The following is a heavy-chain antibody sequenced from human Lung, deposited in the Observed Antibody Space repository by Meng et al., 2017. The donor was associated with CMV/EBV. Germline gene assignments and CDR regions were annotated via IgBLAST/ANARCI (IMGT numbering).Heavy chain of an antibody. CDR3: ARYYDFWSGYQVANYYFDY. V-gene: IGHV3-21*01. CDR2: ISSSSSYI. D-gene: IGHD3-3*01. Sequence: GGSLRLSCAASGFTFSSYSMNWVRQAPGKGLEWVSSISSSSSYIYYADSVKGRFTISRDNAKNSLYLQMNSLRAEDTAVYYCARYYDFWSGYQVANYYFDYWGQGTLVXVSS. CDR1: GFTFSSYS. J-gene: IGHJ4*02.